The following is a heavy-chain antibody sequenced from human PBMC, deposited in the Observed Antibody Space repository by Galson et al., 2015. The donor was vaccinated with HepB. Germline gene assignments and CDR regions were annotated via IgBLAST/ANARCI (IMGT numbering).Heavy chain of an antibody. V-gene: IGHV3-23*01. Sequence: SLRLSCAASGFTFSSYAMSWVRQAPGKGLEWVSAISGSGGSTYYADSVKGRFTISRDNSKNTLYLQMNSLRAEDTAVYYCAKFIEYSSSSGAFDYWGQGTLVTVSS. D-gene: IGHD6-6*01. CDR1: GFTFSSYA. CDR2: ISGSGGST. CDR3: AKFIEYSSSSGAFDY. J-gene: IGHJ4*02.